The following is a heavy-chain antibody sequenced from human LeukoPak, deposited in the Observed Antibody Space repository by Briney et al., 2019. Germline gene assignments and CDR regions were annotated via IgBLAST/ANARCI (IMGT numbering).Heavy chain of an antibody. D-gene: IGHD3-3*01. CDR1: GFTFSSYW. V-gene: IGHV3-74*01. J-gene: IGHJ6*03. CDR3: ARARARAIFGVVSTPINYYYYYMDV. Sequence: HPGGSLRLSCAASGFTFSSYWMHWVRQAPGKGLVWVSRINSDGSSTGYADSVKGRFTISRDNAKNTLYLQMNSLRAEDTAVYYCARARARAIFGVVSTPINYYYYYMDVWGKGTTVTVSS. CDR2: INSDGSST.